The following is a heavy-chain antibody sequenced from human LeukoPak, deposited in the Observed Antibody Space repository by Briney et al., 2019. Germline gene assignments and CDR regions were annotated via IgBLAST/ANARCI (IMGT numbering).Heavy chain of an antibody. Sequence: ASVKVSCKASGYTFTSCYMHWVRQAPGQGLEWMGIINPSGGSTSYAQKFQGRVTMTRDMSTSTVYMELSSLRSEDTAVYYCARGRWELLRSPVLVYWGQGTLVTVSS. J-gene: IGHJ4*02. D-gene: IGHD1-26*01. CDR3: ARGRWELLRSPVLVY. CDR2: INPSGGST. CDR1: GYTFTSCY. V-gene: IGHV1-46*01.